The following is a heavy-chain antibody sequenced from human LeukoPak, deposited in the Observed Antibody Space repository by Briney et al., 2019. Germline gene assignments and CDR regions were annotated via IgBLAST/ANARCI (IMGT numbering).Heavy chain of an antibody. V-gene: IGHV1-2*02. CDR3: ARPVYGDYKEVFDY. D-gene: IGHD4-17*01. CDR1: GYTFTGYY. CDR2: INPNSCGT. Sequence: ASVKVSCKASGYTFTGYYMHWVRQAPGQGLEWMGWINPNSCGTNYAQKFQGRVTMTRDTSISTAYMELSRLRSDDTAVYYCARPVYGDYKEVFDYWGQGTLVTVSS. J-gene: IGHJ4*02.